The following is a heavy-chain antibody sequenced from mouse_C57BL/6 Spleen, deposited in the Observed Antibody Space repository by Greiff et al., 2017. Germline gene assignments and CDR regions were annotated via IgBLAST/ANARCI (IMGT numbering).Heavy chain of an antibody. V-gene: IGHV1-64*01. CDR1: GYTFTSYW. J-gene: IGHJ4*01. CDR3: ARQKLTGTFYAMDD. CDR2: IHPNSGST. D-gene: IGHD4-1*01. Sequence: QVQLQQPGAELVKPGASVKLSCKASGYTFTSYWMHWVKQRPGQGLEWIGMIHPNSGSTNYNEKFKSKATLTVDKSSSTAYMQLSSLTSEDSAVYYCARQKLTGTFYAMDDWGQGTSVTVSS.